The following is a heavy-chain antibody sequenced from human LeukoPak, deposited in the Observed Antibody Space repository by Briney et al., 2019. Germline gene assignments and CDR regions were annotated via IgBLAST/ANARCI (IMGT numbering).Heavy chain of an antibody. CDR2: ISSTSSTI. D-gene: IGHD3-3*01. CDR3: ARDLEGFLAAFDI. Sequence: PGGSLRLSCAASGFTFSSYSMNWVRQAPGKGLEWVSYISSTSSTIYYADSVKGRFTISRDNSKNTLYLQMNSLRAEDTAVYYCARDLEGFLAAFDIWGQGTMVTVSS. CDR1: GFTFSSYS. J-gene: IGHJ3*02. V-gene: IGHV3-48*01.